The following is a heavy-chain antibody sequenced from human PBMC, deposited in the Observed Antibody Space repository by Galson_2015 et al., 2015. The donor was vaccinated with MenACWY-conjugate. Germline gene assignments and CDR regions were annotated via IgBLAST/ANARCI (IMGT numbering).Heavy chain of an antibody. CDR3: ARGLRANYYYYYYMDV. CDR2: IYYSGST. D-gene: IGHD3-16*01. Sequence: LSLTCPVSGGSISSYYWSWIRQPPGKGLEWIGYIYYSGSTNYNPSLKSRVTISVDTSKNQFSLKLSSVTAADTAVYYCARGLRANYYYYYYMDVWGKGTTVTVSS. V-gene: IGHV4-59*01. CDR1: GGSISSYY. J-gene: IGHJ6*03.